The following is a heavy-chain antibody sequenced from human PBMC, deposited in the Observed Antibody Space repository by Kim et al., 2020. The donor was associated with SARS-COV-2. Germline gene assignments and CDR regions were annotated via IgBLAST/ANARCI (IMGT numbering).Heavy chain of an antibody. CDR2: KN. V-gene: IGHV3-33*06. CDR3: AKDSQSTLDY. J-gene: IGHJ4*02. Sequence: KNNYADSRKGRFTISRDNSKNTLYLQMNSLRAEDTAVYYCAKDSQSTLDYWGQGTLVTVSS. D-gene: IGHD4-4*01.